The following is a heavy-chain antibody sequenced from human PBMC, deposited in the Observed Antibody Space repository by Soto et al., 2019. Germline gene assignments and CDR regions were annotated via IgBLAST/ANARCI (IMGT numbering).Heavy chain of an antibody. D-gene: IGHD5-18*01. V-gene: IGHV1-18*01. Sequence: ASVKVSCKASGYSFTSYGISWVRQAPGQGLEYMAWISPLKGDTNYAQKFQGRVTMTTDTSTGTAYLELRSLRSDDTAVYYCARAVSGQRYSKGYFEYFQHWGQGTVVTVSS. CDR2: ISPLKGDT. CDR1: GYSFTSYG. J-gene: IGHJ1*01. CDR3: ARAVSGQRYSKGYFEYFQH.